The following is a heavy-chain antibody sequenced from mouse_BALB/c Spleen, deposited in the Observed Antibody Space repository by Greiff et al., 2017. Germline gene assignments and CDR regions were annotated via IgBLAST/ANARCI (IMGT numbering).Heavy chain of an antibody. CDR2: IDPANGNT. D-gene: IGHD2-10*02. CDR1: GFNIKDTY. CDR3: ARKYAYAMDY. J-gene: IGHJ4*01. V-gene: IGHV14-3*02. Sequence: EVKLMESGAELVKPGASVKLSCTASGFNIKDTYMHWVKQRPEQGLEWIGRIDPANGNTKYDPKFQGKATITADTSSNTAYLQLSSLTSEDTAVYYCARKYAYAMDYWGQGTSVTVAS.